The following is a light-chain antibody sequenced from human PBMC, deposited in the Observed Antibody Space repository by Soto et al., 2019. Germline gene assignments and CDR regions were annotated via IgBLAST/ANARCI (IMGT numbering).Light chain of an antibody. CDR2: AAS. CDR3: QQSYSILWT. Sequence: IQITPAPSPLSASVGDRVTITFRASQSIGDSLAWYQQKPGKAPKLLIYAASSLQSGVPSRFSGSGSGTDFTLTISSLQPEDFATYYCQQSYSILWTFGQGTKVDIK. CDR1: QSIGDS. J-gene: IGKJ1*01. V-gene: IGKV1-39*01.